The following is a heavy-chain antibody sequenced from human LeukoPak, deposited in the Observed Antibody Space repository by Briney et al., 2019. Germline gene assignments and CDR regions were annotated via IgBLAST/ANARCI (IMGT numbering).Heavy chain of an antibody. J-gene: IGHJ4*02. CDR3: ARQVIGDCYNQ. V-gene: IGHV4-39*01. Sequence: SETLSLTCTVSGGSISSSSYYWGWIRQPPGKGLEWIGSIYYSRSTYYNPSLKSRVTISVDTSKNQFSLKLSSVTAADTAVYYCARQVIGDCYNQWGQGTLVTVSS. CDR1: GGSISSSSYY. CDR2: IYYSRST. D-gene: IGHD2-21*02.